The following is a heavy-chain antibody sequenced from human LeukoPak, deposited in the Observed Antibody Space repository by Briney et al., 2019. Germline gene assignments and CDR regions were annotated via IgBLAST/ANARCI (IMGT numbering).Heavy chain of an antibody. CDR1: GFTFSGYF. CDR2: SRNRANGYTT. CDR3: VRGYNGFDS. J-gene: IGHJ4*02. D-gene: IGHD2-8*01. V-gene: IGHV3-72*01. Sequence: GGSLRLSGAASGFTFSGYFMDWVRQAPGRGREWVARSRNRANGYTTEYPASVKDRFTISRDVSRNLLYLQMNSLKAEDTAVYYCVRGYNGFDSWGQGTLVTVSS.